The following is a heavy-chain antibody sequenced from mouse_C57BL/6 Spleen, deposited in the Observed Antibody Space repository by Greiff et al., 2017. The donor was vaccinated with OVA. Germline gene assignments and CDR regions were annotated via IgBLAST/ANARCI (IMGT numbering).Heavy chain of an antibody. CDR1: GFTFSSYA. CDR2: ISDGGSYT. V-gene: IGHV5-4*03. CDR3: ASDDYGDAMDY. Sequence: EVKLVESGGGLVKPGGSLKLSCAASGFTFSSYAMSWVRQTPEKRLEWVATISDGGSYTYYPDNVKGRFTISRDNAKNNLYLHMSHLKSEDTAMYYCASDDYGDAMDYWGQGTSVTVSS. D-gene: IGHD2-4*01. J-gene: IGHJ4*01.